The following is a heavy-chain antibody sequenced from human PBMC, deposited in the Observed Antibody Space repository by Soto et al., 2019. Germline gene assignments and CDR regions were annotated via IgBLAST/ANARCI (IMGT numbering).Heavy chain of an antibody. CDR1: GFSFSDYW. CDR3: ARGRWRAYYLDV. J-gene: IGHJ6*03. V-gene: IGHV3-74*01. D-gene: IGHD1-1*01. CDR2: IKGDETTT. Sequence: EVQLVESGGGLIQPGGSLRLSCAASGFSFSDYWIHWVRQVPGKGLVWVSRIKGDETTTNYADFVKGRFTISRDNAKNSVFLQMNSLRVEDTAVYYCARGRWRAYYLDVWGKGATVSVSS.